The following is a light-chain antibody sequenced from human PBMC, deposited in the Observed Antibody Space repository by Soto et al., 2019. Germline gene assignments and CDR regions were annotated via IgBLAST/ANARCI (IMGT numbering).Light chain of an antibody. V-gene: IGKV1-39*01. CDR2: GAS. Sequence: DIQMTQSPSSLSASVGDRVTITCRASQRISISLNWYQLKPGKAPNLLMYGASYLKSGVPTRFSGSGSGTDFTPNISSLQPEDFATYYCQQTYTTPEITFGQGTRLEIK. J-gene: IGKJ5*01. CDR1: QRISIS. CDR3: QQTYTTPEIT.